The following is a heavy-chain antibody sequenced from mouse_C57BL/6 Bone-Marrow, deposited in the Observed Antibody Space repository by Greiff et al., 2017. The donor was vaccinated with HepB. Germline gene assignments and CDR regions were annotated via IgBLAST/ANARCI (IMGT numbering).Heavy chain of an antibody. CDR2: IYPGSGST. V-gene: IGHV1-55*01. CDR1: GYTFTSYW. Sequence: VQLQQPGAELVKPGASVKMSCKASGYTFTSYWITWVKQRPGQGLEWIGDIYPGSGSTNYNEKFKSKATLTVDTSSSTAYMQLSSLTSEDSAVYYCAREGATVVAEYYFDYWGQGTTLTVSS. D-gene: IGHD1-1*01. J-gene: IGHJ2*01. CDR3: AREGATVVAEYYFDY.